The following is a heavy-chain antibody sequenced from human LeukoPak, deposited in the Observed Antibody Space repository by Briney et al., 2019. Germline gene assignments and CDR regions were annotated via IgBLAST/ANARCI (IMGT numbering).Heavy chain of an antibody. J-gene: IGHJ4*02. V-gene: IGHV3-7*01. CDR2: IKQDGSEK. Sequence: PGGSLRLSCAASAFTFRSYWMSWVRQAPGKGLEWVANIKQDGSEKYYVDSVKGRFTISRDNAKNSLYLQMNSLRAEDTAVYYCASSKYYDFWSGYQYWGQGTLVTVSS. D-gene: IGHD3-3*01. CDR1: AFTFRSYW. CDR3: ASSKYYDFWSGYQY.